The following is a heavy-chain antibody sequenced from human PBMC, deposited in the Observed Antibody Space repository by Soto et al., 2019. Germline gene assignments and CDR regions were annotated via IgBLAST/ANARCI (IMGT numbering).Heavy chain of an antibody. Sequence: QVQLVQSGAEVKKPGASVKVSCKASGYTFTSYDINWVRQATGQGLEWMGWMNPNSGNTDYAQKFQGRVTMTRNTSISTAYMELSSLRSEDTAVHYCARGGLEWFSETLSGMDVWGQGTTVTVSS. J-gene: IGHJ6*02. CDR1: GYTFTSYD. CDR2: MNPNSGNT. D-gene: IGHD3-3*01. CDR3: ARGGLEWFSETLSGMDV. V-gene: IGHV1-8*01.